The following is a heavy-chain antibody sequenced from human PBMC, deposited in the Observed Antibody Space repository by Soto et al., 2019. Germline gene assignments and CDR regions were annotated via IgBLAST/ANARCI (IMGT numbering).Heavy chain of an antibody. CDR3: AXDGGIGITGTTVEDY. V-gene: IGHV1-2*02. CDR2: INPNSGGT. Sequence: GASVKVSCKASGYTFTGYYMHWVRQAPGQGLEWMGWINPNSGGTNYAQKFQGRVTTTRDTSISTAYMELSRLRSDDTAVYYCAXDGGIGITGTTVEDYWGQGTLATVSS. CDR1: GYTFTGYY. J-gene: IGHJ4*02. D-gene: IGHD1-7*01.